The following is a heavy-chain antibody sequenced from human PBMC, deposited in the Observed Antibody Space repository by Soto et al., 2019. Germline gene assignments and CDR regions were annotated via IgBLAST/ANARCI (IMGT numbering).Heavy chain of an antibody. CDR2: ISSSSSYI. J-gene: IGHJ6*02. V-gene: IGHV3-21*01. CDR3: ARDGEYCSGGSCYPNYYYGMDV. Sequence: GGSLRLSCAASGFTFSSYSMNWVRQAPGKGLEWVSSISSSSSYIYYADSVKGRFTISRDNAKNSLYLQKNSLRAEDTAVYYCARDGEYCSGGSCYPNYYYGMDVWGQGTTVTVSS. CDR1: GFTFSSYS. D-gene: IGHD2-15*01.